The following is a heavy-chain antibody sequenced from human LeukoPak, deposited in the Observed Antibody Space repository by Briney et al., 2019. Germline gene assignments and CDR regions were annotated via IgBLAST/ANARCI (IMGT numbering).Heavy chain of an antibody. CDR1: GFTFSSYA. CDR3: AKVGGYLIY. D-gene: IGHD3-22*01. Sequence: PGGSLRLSCAASGFTFSSYAMHWVRQAPGKGLEWVAVISYDGSNKYYADSVKGRFTISRDNSKNTLYLQMNSLRAEDTAIYYCAKVGGYLIYWGQGTLVTVSS. J-gene: IGHJ4*02. V-gene: IGHV3-30*04. CDR2: ISYDGSNK.